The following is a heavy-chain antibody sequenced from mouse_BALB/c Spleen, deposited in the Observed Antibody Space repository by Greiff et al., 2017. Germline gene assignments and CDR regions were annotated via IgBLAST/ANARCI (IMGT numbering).Heavy chain of an antibody. CDR2: ISDGGSYT. J-gene: IGHJ1*01. V-gene: IGHV5-4*02. CDR3: ARVGNYYGSSWYFDV. Sequence: EVQVVESGGGLVKPGGSLKLSCAASGFTFSDYYMYWVRQTPEKRLEWVATISDGGSYTYYPDSVKGRFTISRDNAMNNLYLQMSSLKSEDTAMYYCARVGNYYGSSWYFDVWGAGTTVTVSS. D-gene: IGHD1-1*01. CDR1: GFTFSDYY.